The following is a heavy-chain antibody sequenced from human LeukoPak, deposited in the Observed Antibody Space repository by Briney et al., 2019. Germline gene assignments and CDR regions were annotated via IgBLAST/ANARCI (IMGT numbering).Heavy chain of an antibody. CDR1: GFTLSSYA. J-gene: IGHJ3*02. CDR3: ARLSYYYDSSGPPSGAFDI. CDR2: ISSSGSTI. Sequence: GGSLRLSCAASGFTLSSYAMHWVRQAPGKGLEWVSYISSSGSTIYYADSVKGRFTISRDNAKNSLYLQMNSLRAEDTAVYYCARLSYYYDSSGPPSGAFDIWGQGTMVTVSS. V-gene: IGHV3-48*04. D-gene: IGHD3-22*01.